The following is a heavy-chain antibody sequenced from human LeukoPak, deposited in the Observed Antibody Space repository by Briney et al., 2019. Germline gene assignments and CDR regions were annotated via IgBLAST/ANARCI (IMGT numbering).Heavy chain of an antibody. V-gene: IGHV4-4*02. Sequence: SGTLSLTCAVSGGSISSSNWWSWIRQPPGKGLEWIGEIYHSGSTNYNPSLKSRVTISVDTSKNQFSLKLSSVTAADTAVYYCARDDYSNYGYNWFDPWGQGTLVTVSS. CDR2: IYHSGST. CDR1: GGSISSSNW. J-gene: IGHJ5*02. CDR3: ARDDYSNYGYNWFDP. D-gene: IGHD4-11*01.